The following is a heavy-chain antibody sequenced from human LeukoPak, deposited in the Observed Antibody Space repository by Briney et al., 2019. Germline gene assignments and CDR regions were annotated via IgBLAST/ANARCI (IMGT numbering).Heavy chain of an antibody. D-gene: IGHD4-17*01. V-gene: IGHV4-39*01. CDR2: IYYSGST. J-gene: IGHJ3*02. CDR3: ARSRDDYGDPWDAFDI. CDR1: GGSISSSIYY. Sequence: SETLSLTCTVSGGSISSSIYYWGWIRQPPGKGLEWIGSIYYSGSTYYNPSLKSRVTISVDTSKNQFSLKLSSVTAADTAVYYCARSRDDYGDPWDAFDIWGQGTMVTVSS.